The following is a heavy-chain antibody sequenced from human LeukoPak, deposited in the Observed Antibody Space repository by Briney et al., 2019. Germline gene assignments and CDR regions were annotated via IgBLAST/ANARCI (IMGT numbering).Heavy chain of an antibody. Sequence: GGSLRLSCAASGFTFSSYWMSWVRQAPGKGLEWVAFIRYDGSNKYYADSVKGRFTISRDNSKNTLYLQMNSLRAEDTAVYYCAKDRSGSYPEYFQHWGQGTLVTVSS. J-gene: IGHJ1*01. V-gene: IGHV3-30*02. CDR3: AKDRSGSYPEYFQH. CDR1: GFTFSSYW. D-gene: IGHD1-26*01. CDR2: IRYDGSNK.